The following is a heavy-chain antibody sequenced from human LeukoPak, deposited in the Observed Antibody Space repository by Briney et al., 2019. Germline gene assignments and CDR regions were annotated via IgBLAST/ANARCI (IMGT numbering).Heavy chain of an antibody. Sequence: GGSLRLSCAASGFTFSSYSMNWVRQALGKGLEWVSSISSSSSYIYYADSVKGRFTISRDNAKNSLYLQMNSLRAEDTAVYYCARQWQLADLLDYWGQGTLVTVSS. J-gene: IGHJ4*02. D-gene: IGHD6-13*01. CDR2: ISSSSSYI. CDR3: ARQWQLADLLDY. CDR1: GFTFSSYS. V-gene: IGHV3-21*01.